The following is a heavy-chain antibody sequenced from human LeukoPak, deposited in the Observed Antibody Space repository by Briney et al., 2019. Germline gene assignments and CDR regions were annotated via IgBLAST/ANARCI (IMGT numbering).Heavy chain of an antibody. J-gene: IGHJ4*02. V-gene: IGHV1-18*01. Sequence: ASVKVSCKASGYTFTSYGIGWVRQAPGQGLEWMGWISAYNGNTNYAQKLQGRVTMTTDTSTSTAYMELRSLRSDDTAVYYCARDRGYYYDSSGYYYDQVFDYWGQGTLVTVSS. D-gene: IGHD3-22*01. CDR3: ARDRGYYYDSSGYYYDQVFDY. CDR2: ISAYNGNT. CDR1: GYTFTSYG.